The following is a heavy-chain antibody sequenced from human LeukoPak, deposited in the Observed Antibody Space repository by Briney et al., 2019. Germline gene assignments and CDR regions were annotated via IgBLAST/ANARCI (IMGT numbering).Heavy chain of an antibody. CDR2: INPSGGST. V-gene: IGHV1-46*01. CDR1: GYTFTSYY. Sequence: GASVKVSCKASGYTFTSYYMHWVRQAPGQGLEWMGIINPSGGSTSYAQKFQGRVTMTRDMSTSTVYMELSRLRSDDTAVYYCARDYGDYGDDDYWGQGTLVTVSS. J-gene: IGHJ4*02. CDR3: ARDYGDYGDDDY. D-gene: IGHD4-17*01.